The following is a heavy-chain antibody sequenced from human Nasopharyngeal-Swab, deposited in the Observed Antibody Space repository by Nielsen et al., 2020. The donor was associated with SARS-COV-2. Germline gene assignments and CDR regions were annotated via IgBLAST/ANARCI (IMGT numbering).Heavy chain of an antibody. Sequence: SETLSLTCTVSGGSISSSSYYWSWIRQPPGKGLEWIGYIYYSGSTNYNPSLKSRVTISVDTSKNQFSLKLSSVTAADTAVYYCARGYGSGSYSYMDVWGKGTTVTVSS. CDR2: IYYSGST. V-gene: IGHV4-61*01. J-gene: IGHJ6*03. D-gene: IGHD3-10*01. CDR1: GGSISSSSYY. CDR3: ARGYGSGSYSYMDV.